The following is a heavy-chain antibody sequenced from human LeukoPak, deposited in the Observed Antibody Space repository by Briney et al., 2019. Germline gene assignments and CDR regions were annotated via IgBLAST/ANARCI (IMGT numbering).Heavy chain of an antibody. CDR2: INPSGGST. V-gene: IGHV1-46*01. J-gene: IGHJ4*02. D-gene: IGHD6-19*01. Sequence: ASAKVSCKASGYTFTSYYMHWVRQAPGQGLEWMGIINPSGGSTSYAQKFQGRVTMTRDTSTSTVYMELSSLRSEDTAVYYCATEPGSSGWTGYWGQGTLVTVSS. CDR1: GYTFTSYY. CDR3: ATEPGSSGWTGY.